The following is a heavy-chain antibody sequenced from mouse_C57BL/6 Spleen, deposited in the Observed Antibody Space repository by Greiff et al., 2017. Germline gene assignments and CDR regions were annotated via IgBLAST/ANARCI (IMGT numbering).Heavy chain of an antibody. J-gene: IGHJ4*01. Sequence: EVQLVESGGGLVKPGGSLKLSCAASGFTFSSYAMSWVRQTPEKRLEWVATISDGGSYTYYPDNVKGRFTISRDNAKNNLYLQKSHLKSEDTAMDDCARGLRGYYAMDYWGQGTSVTVSS. CDR1: GFTFSSYA. CDR2: ISDGGSYT. CDR3: ARGLRGYYAMDY. D-gene: IGHD2-4*01. V-gene: IGHV5-4*01.